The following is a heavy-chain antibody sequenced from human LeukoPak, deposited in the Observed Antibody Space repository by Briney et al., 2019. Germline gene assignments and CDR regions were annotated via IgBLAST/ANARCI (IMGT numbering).Heavy chain of an antibody. V-gene: IGHV4-59*01. J-gene: IGHJ3*02. CDR3: ARKSVAVRDAFDI. CDR2: IYYTGST. D-gene: IGHD6-19*01. Sequence: SETLSLTCTVSSGSISRYYRSWIRQPPGKGLDWIGYIYYTGSTYYNPSLKSRVTISVDTSKNQFSLKLNSVTAADTAVYYCARKSVAVRDAFDIWGQGTMVTVSS. CDR1: SGSISRYY.